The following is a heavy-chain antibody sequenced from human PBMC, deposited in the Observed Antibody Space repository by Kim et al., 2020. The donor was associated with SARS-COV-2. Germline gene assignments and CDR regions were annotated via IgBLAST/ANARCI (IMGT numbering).Heavy chain of an antibody. CDR3: ARDLLGVPAAVEGGFDY. D-gene: IGHD2-2*01. V-gene: IGHV1-46*01. Sequence: FQGRVTMTRDTSTSTVYMELSSLRSEDTAVYYCARDLLGVPAAVEGGFDYWGQGTLVTVSS. J-gene: IGHJ4*02.